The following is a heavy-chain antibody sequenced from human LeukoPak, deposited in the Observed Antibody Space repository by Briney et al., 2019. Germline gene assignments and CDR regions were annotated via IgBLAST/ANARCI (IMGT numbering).Heavy chain of an antibody. Sequence: ASVKVSCKASGYTFTGYYMHWVRQAPGQGLEWMGWINPNSGGTNYAQKFQGRVTMTRDTSISTAYMELSRLRSDDTAVYYCAREADYYYDSSGYYVAGAFDIWGQGTMVTVSS. CDR2: INPNSGGT. V-gene: IGHV1-2*02. D-gene: IGHD3-22*01. CDR3: AREADYYYDSSGYYVAGAFDI. J-gene: IGHJ3*02. CDR1: GYTFTGYY.